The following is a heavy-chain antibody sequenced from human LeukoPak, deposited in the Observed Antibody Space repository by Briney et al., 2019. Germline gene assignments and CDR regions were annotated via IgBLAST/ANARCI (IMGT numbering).Heavy chain of an antibody. Sequence: GGSLRLSCAASGFTFSSYAMHWVRQAPGKGLEWVAVISYDGSNKYYADSVKGRFTISRDNAKNSLYLQMNSLRAEDTAVYYCARANTYGGYRGNWFDPWGQGTLVTVSS. CDR2: ISYDGSNK. CDR3: ARANTYGGYRGNWFDP. D-gene: IGHD5-12*01. V-gene: IGHV3-30-3*01. J-gene: IGHJ5*02. CDR1: GFTFSSYA.